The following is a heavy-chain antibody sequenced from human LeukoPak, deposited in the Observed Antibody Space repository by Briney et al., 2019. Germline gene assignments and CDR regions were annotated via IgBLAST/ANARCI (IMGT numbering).Heavy chain of an antibody. D-gene: IGHD3-10*01. CDR1: GGSISSYY. CDR2: IYYSGST. Sequence: KSSETLSLTCTVSGGSISSYYWSWIRQPPGKGLEWIGYIYYSGSTNYNPSLKSRVTISVDTSKNQFSLKLSSVTAADTAVYYCARRSLWFGETFDYWGQGTLVTVSS. CDR3: ARRSLWFGETFDY. V-gene: IGHV4-59*08. J-gene: IGHJ4*02.